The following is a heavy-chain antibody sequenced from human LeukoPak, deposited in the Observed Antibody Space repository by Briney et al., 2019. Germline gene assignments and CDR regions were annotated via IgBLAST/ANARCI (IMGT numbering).Heavy chain of an antibody. CDR3: AKVTIGHLDY. CDR1: GFTFDDYG. V-gene: IGHV3-30*02. CDR2: IRYDGSNK. Sequence: GGSLRLSCAASGFTFDDYGMSWVRQAPGKGLEWVAFIRYDGSNKYYADSVKGRFTISRDNSKNTLYLQMNSLRAEDTAVYYCAKVTIGHLDYWGQGTLVTVSS. J-gene: IGHJ4*02. D-gene: IGHD1-14*01.